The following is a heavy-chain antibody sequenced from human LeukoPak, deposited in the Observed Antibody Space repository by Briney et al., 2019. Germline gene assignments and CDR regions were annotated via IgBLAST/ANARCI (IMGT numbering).Heavy chain of an antibody. J-gene: IGHJ4*02. Sequence: GGSLRLSCAASGLTFSTYWMNWVRQAPGKGLEWVATMKYDGSDKYYVESVKGRFTISRDNTKDSLFLQMNSLRVEDTAVYYCARALYNHGWFPDYSDSWGQGTLVTVSS. D-gene: IGHD6-19*01. CDR2: MKYDGSDK. CDR1: GLTFSTYW. CDR3: ARALYNHGWFPDYSDS. V-gene: IGHV3-7*01.